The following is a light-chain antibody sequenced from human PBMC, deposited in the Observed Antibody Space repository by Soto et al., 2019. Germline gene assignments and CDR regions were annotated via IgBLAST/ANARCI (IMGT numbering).Light chain of an antibody. V-gene: IGKV3-20*01. CDR3: QQYGSSPIT. CDR1: QSVSTN. Sequence: EIIRTQPPSTLSVSPWERASLSCRASQSVSTNLAWYQQKPGQAPRLLIYGASSRATGIPDRFSGGGSGTDFTLTISRLEPEDFAVYYCQQYGSSPITFGQRTRLEIK. CDR2: GAS. J-gene: IGKJ5*01.